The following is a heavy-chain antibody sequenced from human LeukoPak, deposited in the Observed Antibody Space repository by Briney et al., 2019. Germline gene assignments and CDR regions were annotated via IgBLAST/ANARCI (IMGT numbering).Heavy chain of an antibody. CDR1: GLTFTGYA. CDR2: ISHDGTKK. J-gene: IGHJ4*02. Sequence: GRSLRLSCAASGLTFTGYAMHWVRQAPGKGLEWMAVISHDGTKKDYADSVKGRFTISRDSSNNALYLQMDSLRAEDTAVYYCARDKIYRGSGSCLDYWGQRTLVTVSS. CDR3: ARDKIYRGSGSCLDY. V-gene: IGHV3-30-3*01. D-gene: IGHD3-10*01.